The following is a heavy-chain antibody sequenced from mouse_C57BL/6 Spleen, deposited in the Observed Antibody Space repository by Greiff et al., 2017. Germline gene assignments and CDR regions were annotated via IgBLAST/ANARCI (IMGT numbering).Heavy chain of an antibody. J-gene: IGHJ2*01. Sequence: EVQLQQSGAELVRPGASVKLSCTASGFNIKDYYMHWVKQRPDQGLEWIGRIDPEDGDTEYAPKFQGKATLTAEKSSSTAYMQLSSLRSEDSAVYFCSRRRSYYGSNLLDYWGQGTTLTVSS. CDR3: SRRRSYYGSNLLDY. CDR2: IDPEDGDT. V-gene: IGHV14-1*01. D-gene: IGHD1-1*01. CDR1: GFNIKDYY.